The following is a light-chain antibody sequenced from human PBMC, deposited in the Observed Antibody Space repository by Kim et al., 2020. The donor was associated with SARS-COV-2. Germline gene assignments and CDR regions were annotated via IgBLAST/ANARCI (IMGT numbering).Light chain of an antibody. CDR3: AAWDDSLSAVV. V-gene: IGLV1-47*01. J-gene: IGLJ2*01. CDR1: NSNIGSNY. Sequence: GQRVTISCSGGNSNIGSNYVYWYQQLPGTAPKLLIYRNNQRPSGVPDRFSGSKSGTSASLAISGLRSDDEADYYCAAWDDSLSAVVFGGGTQLTVL. CDR2: RNN.